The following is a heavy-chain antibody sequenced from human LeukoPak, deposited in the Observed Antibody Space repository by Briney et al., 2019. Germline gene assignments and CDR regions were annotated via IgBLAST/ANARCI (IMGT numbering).Heavy chain of an antibody. Sequence: PGRSLRLSCAASGFTFDDYAMHWVRQAPGKGLEWVSGISWNSGDIGYADSVKGRFTISRDNAKNSLYLQMNSLRAEDTAVYYCARVWGCGGDCYSDHERALYFDYWGQGTLVTVSS. D-gene: IGHD2-21*02. CDR3: ARVWGCGGDCYSDHERALYFDY. CDR1: GFTFDDYA. CDR2: ISWNSGDI. V-gene: IGHV3-9*01. J-gene: IGHJ4*02.